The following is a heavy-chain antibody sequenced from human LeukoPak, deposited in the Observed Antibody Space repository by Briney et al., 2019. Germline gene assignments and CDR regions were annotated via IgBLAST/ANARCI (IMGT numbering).Heavy chain of an antibody. Sequence: PSETLSLTCTVSGGAISTYYWSWNRQPPGKGLEWIGYIYYSGNTNQNPSLKSRVTISLDTPKNQFSLKLRSVTAADAAVYYCARDTRSGSYYNSYYGMDVWGQGTTVTVSS. J-gene: IGHJ6*02. D-gene: IGHD3-10*01. CDR1: GGAISTYY. V-gene: IGHV4-59*01. CDR3: ARDTRSGSYYNSYYGMDV. CDR2: IYYSGNT.